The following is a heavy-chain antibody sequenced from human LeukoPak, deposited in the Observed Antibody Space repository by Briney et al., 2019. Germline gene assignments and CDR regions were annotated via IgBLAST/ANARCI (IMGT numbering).Heavy chain of an antibody. CDR1: GFTFSSYG. CDR2: ISYDGSNK. Sequence: PGRSLRLSCAASGFTFSSYGMHWGRQAPGKGLEWVAVISYDGSNKYYADSVNGRFTISRDNSKNTLYLQMNSLRAEDPALYYCARTGPGYSSSWYGVQFDYWGQGTLVTVSS. J-gene: IGHJ4*02. CDR3: ARTGPGYSSSWYGVQFDY. V-gene: IGHV3-30*03. D-gene: IGHD6-13*01.